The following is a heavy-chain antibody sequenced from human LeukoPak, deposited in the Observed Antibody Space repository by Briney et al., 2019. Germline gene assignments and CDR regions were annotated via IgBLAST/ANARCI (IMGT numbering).Heavy chain of an antibody. D-gene: IGHD5-12*01. CDR3: ARGRYSGYDRFYYYYYYMDV. CDR1: GGSISSSNW. J-gene: IGHJ6*03. Sequence: SGTLSLTCAVSGGSISSSNWWSWVRQPPGKGLEWIGEIYHSGSTNYNPSLKSRVTISVDTSKNQFSLKLSSVTAADTAVYYCARGRYSGYDRFYYYYYYMDVWGKGTTVTISS. V-gene: IGHV4-4*02. CDR2: IYHSGST.